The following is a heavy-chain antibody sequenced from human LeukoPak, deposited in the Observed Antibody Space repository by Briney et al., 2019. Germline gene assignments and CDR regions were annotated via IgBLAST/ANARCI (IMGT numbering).Heavy chain of an antibody. Sequence: GGSLRLSCAASGFTFRDYYMGWIRQAPGKGLEWILYITNSGTTTYIADSVKGRFAISRDNAKSSLYMQKNSMRAEDTAVYYCARAFDDAFDIWGQGKVVTVSS. CDR2: ITNSGTTT. CDR1: GFTFRDYY. CDR3: ARAFDDAFDI. V-gene: IGHV3-11*04. D-gene: IGHD3-9*01. J-gene: IGHJ3*02.